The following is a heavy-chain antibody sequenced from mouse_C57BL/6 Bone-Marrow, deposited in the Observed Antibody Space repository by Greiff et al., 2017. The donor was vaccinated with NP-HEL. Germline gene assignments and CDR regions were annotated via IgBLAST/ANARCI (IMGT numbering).Heavy chain of an antibody. CDR2: IYPGSGST. CDR3: VWYYYGSRGYFDV. Sequence: VQLQQPGAELVKPGASVKMSCKASGYTFTSYWITWVKQRPGQGLEWIGDIYPGSGSTNYNEKFKSKATLTVDTSSSTAYMQLSSLTSEDSAVYYCVWYYYGSRGYFDVWGTGTTVTVSS. J-gene: IGHJ1*03. CDR1: GYTFTSYW. D-gene: IGHD1-1*01. V-gene: IGHV1-55*01.